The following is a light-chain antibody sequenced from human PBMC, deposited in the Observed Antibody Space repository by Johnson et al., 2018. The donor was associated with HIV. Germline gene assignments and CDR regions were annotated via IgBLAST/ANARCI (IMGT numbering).Light chain of an antibody. Sequence: QSVLTQPPSVSAAPGQTVTISCSGSSSNIGNNYVSWYQQLPGTAPKLLIYENTKRPSGIPDRFSGSKSGTSATLGITGLQTGDEADYYCGTCDSSLSAGGVFGTGTKVTVL. CDR2: ENT. J-gene: IGLJ1*01. V-gene: IGLV1-51*02. CDR3: GTCDSSLSAGGV. CDR1: SSNIGNNY.